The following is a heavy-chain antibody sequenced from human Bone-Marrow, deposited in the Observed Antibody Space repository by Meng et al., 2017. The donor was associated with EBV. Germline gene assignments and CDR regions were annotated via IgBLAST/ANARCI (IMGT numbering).Heavy chain of an antibody. D-gene: IGHD6-19*01. CDR3: ARPFPSWQSPRLDPFGA. J-gene: IGHJ5*02. Sequence: RASGPGPVKPSETPSLSRTFSGYSISSFYYWGWIRQPPGRGLEWIGSVHYTGSTYYSPSLKSRVTVSVDTSKNQFSLRLTSVTAADTAVYYCARPFPSWQSPRLDPFGAWGQGTLVTVSS. CDR2: VHYTGST. CDR1: GYSISSFYY. V-gene: IGHV4-38-2*02.